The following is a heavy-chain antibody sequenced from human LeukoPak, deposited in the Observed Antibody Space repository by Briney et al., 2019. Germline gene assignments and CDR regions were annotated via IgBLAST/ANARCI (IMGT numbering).Heavy chain of an antibody. CDR1: GFTFSSYS. D-gene: IGHD5-18*01. CDR2: ISSSGSTI. CDR3: ARDDAHGRGYSYGTTDY. Sequence: PGGSLRLSCAASGFTFSSYSMNWVSQAPGKGLEWVSYISSSGSTIYYADSVKGRFTISRDNAKNSLYLQMNSLRAEDTAVYYCARDDAHGRGYSYGTTDYWGQGTLVTVSS. V-gene: IGHV3-48*04. J-gene: IGHJ4*02.